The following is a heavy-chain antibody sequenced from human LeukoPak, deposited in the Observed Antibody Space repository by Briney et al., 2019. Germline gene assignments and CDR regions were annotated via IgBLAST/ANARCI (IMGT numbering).Heavy chain of an antibody. CDR3: ARDFWVRHSAPAPKDL. Sequence: ASVKVSSKACGYPFSNYGISWVRQAPGQGLEWMGWISSYSGKTKYAQRFQGRVIMTTDTSTSTAYMELRSLRSDDTAVFYCARDFWVRHSAPAPKDLWGQGTLVTVSS. CDR1: GYPFSNYG. V-gene: IGHV1-18*01. D-gene: IGHD2-2*01. CDR2: ISSYSGKT. J-gene: IGHJ5*02.